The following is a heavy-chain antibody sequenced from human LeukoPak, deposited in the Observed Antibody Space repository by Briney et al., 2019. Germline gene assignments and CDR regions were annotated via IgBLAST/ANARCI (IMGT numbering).Heavy chain of an antibody. Sequence: PGVSLRLSCAASGFTFSSYGMHWVRQAPGKGLEWVAVISYDGSNKYYADSVNGRFTISRDNSKNTLYLQMNSLRAEDTAVYYCAKGGDYGDESLYYYYYYMDVWGKGTTVTVSS. CDR2: ISYDGSNK. J-gene: IGHJ6*03. D-gene: IGHD4-17*01. V-gene: IGHV3-30*18. CDR1: GFTFSSYG. CDR3: AKGGDYGDESLYYYYYYMDV.